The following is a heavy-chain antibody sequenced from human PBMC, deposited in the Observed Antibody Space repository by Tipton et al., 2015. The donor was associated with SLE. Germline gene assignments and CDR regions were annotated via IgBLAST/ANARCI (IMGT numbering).Heavy chain of an antibody. CDR1: GGSISSSSYY. J-gene: IGHJ5*02. CDR3: ARVRGYCSSTSCYPVGWFDP. V-gene: IGHV4-39*07. D-gene: IGHD2-2*01. CDR2: IYYSGST. Sequence: LRLSCTVSGGSISSSSYYWGWIRQPPGKGLEWIGSIYYSGSTNYNPSLKSRVTISVDTSKNQFSLKLSSVTAADTAVYYCARVRGYCSSTSCYPVGWFDPWGQGTLVTVSS.